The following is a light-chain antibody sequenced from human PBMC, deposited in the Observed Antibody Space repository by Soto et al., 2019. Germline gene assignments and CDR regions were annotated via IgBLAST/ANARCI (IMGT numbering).Light chain of an antibody. J-gene: IGLJ1*01. V-gene: IGLV2-14*01. CDR3: TSYTSSSTLGV. Sequence: QSVLTQPASVSGSPGQSITISCTGTSSDVGGYNYVSWYQQHPGKAPKLMIYEVSNRPLGVSNRFSGSKSGNTASLTISGLQAEDEDDYYCTSYTSSSTLGVFGNGTKVT. CDR2: EVS. CDR1: SSDVGGYNY.